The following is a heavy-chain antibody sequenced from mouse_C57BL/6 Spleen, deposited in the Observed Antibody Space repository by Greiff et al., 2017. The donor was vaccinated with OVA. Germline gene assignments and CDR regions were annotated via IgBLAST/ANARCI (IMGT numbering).Heavy chain of an antibody. D-gene: IGHD2-2*01. CDR1: GYTFTDYY. CDR3: ALYGYGGYCEV. Sequence: EVQLQQSGPELVKPGASVKISCKASGYTFTDYYMNWVKQSPGKSLEWIGEINPNNGGTSYNQKFKGKATLTVDKSSSTAYMELRSLTSEDSAVYYCALYGYGGYCEVWGTGTTVTVSS. J-gene: IGHJ1*03. CDR2: INPNNGGT. V-gene: IGHV1-26*01.